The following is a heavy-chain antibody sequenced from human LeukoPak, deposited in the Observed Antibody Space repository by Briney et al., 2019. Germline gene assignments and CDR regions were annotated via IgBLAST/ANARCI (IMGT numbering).Heavy chain of an antibody. CDR2: ISGSGGST. V-gene: IGHV3-23*01. D-gene: IGHD2-2*01. CDR3: AKGVLNGYCSSTSCDHYYYYMDV. Sequence: GGSLRLSCAASGFTFSSYAMSWVRQAPGKGLEWVSAISGSGGSTYYADSVKGRFTISRDNSKNTLYLQMNSLRAEDTAVYYCAKGVLNGYCSSTSCDHYYYYMDVWGKGTTVTVSS. CDR1: GFTFSSYA. J-gene: IGHJ6*03.